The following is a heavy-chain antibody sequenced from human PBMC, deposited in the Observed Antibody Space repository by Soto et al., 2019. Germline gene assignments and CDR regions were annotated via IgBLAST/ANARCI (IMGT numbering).Heavy chain of an antibody. Sequence: EVQLLESGGGLVQPGGSLRLSWAASGFTFSSYAMHWVRQAAGKGLEYVSDISRNGGSTYYANSVKGRFTISRDNSKNPLYLQMGSLRAEDMAVYYCARRGYSGYEIDYWGQGTLVTVSS. D-gene: IGHD5-12*01. J-gene: IGHJ4*02. CDR2: ISRNGGST. CDR3: ARRGYSGYEIDY. CDR1: GFTFSSYA. V-gene: IGHV3-64*01.